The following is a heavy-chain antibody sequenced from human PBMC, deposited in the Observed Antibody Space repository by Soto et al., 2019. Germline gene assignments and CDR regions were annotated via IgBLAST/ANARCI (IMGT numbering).Heavy chain of an antibody. D-gene: IGHD6-6*01. Sequence: SETLSLTCTVSGGSISRYYWSWIRQPAGKGLEWIGRIYTSVSTNYNPSLKSRVTMSVDTSKNQFSLKLSSVTAADTAVYYCARDSDELGPYSSSPRYYFDYWGQGTLVTVSS. J-gene: IGHJ4*02. CDR2: IYTSVST. CDR3: ARDSDELGPYSSSPRYYFDY. CDR1: GGSISRYY. V-gene: IGHV4-4*07.